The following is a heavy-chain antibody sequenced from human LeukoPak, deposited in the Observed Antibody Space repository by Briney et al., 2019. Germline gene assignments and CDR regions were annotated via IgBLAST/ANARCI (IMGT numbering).Heavy chain of an antibody. CDR2: INHSGST. CDR1: GGSFSGYY. J-gene: IGHJ5*02. Sequence: SETLSLTCAVYGGSFSGYYWSWIRQPPGKGLEWIGEINHSGSTNYNPSLKSRVTISVDTSKNQFSLKLSSVTAADTAVYYCARDTFYSNYGWFGPWGQGTPVTVSS. CDR3: ARDTFYSNYGWFGP. D-gene: IGHD4-4*01. V-gene: IGHV4-34*01.